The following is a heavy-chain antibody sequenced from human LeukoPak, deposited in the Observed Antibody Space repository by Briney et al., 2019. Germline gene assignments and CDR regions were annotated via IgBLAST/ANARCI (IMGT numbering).Heavy chain of an antibody. J-gene: IGHJ6*02. D-gene: IGHD2-2*01. CDR1: GFTFSSYW. CDR3: ARGQLLFDYYYGMDV. V-gene: IGHV3-7*01. CDR2: IKQDGSEK. Sequence: PGGSLSLSCAASGFTFSSYWMSWVRQAPGKGLEWVANIKQDGSEKYYVDSVKGRFTISRDNAKSSLYLQMNSLRAEDTAVYYCARGQLLFDYYYGMDVWGQGTTVTVSS.